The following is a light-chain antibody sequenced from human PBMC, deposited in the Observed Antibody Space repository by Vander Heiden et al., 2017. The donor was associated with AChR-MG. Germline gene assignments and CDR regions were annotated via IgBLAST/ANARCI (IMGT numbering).Light chain of an antibody. CDR2: RNY. J-gene: IGLJ3*02. Sequence: SVLTQPHSASGTPGQRVTIPCSGTNSNLRSRYLHWYQQLPGTAPTVLIYRNYQRPSEVPDRFSGSKSGASASLAISGLRSEDEAHYYCAAWDDSLSGWVFGGGTKLTVL. CDR1: NSNLRSRY. CDR3: AAWDDSLSGWV. V-gene: IGLV1-47*01.